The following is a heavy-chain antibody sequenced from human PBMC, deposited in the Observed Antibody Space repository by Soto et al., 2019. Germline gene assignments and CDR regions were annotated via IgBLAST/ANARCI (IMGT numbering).Heavy chain of an antibody. Sequence: DVQLLESGGHLVQPGGSLRLSCAPSGFTFSSYAMSWVRQAPGKWLEWVSSVSAGGDMTYYSDSVKGRFTISRDNPNNVLFLQMNSLRIEYTALYYCACRDRGGSGSPASYYYSGLDVWGQGTAVTVS. CDR1: GFTFSSYA. CDR3: ACRDRGGSGSPASYYYSGLDV. CDR2: VSAGGDMT. J-gene: IGHJ6*02. V-gene: IGHV3-23*01. D-gene: IGHD3-10*01.